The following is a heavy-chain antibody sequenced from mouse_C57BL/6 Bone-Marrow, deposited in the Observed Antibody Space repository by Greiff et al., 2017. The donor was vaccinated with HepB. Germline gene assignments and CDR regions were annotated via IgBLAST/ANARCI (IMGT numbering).Heavy chain of an antibody. CDR1: GFTFSSYA. D-gene: IGHD2-4*01. CDR3: TRVYYDYHFDY. CDR2: ISSGGDYI. V-gene: IGHV5-9-1*02. Sequence: EVMLVESGEGLVKPGGSLKLSCAASGFTFSSYAMSWVRQTPEKRLEWVAYISSGGDYIYYADTVKGPFTISRDNARNTLYLQMSSLKSEDTAMYYCTRVYYDYHFDYWGQGTTLTVSS. J-gene: IGHJ2*01.